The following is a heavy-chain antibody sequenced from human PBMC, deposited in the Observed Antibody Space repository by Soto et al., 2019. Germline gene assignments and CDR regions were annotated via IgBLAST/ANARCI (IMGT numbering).Heavy chain of an antibody. CDR3: ARGVLRYFDWLLYRNWFDS. J-gene: IGHJ5*01. CDR2: INHSGST. V-gene: IGHV4-34*01. D-gene: IGHD3-9*01. CDR1: GGSFSGYY. Sequence: SETLSLTCAVYGGSFSGYYWSWIRQPPGKGLEWIGEINHSGSTNYNPSLKSRVTISVDTSKNQFSLKLSSVTAADTAVYYCARGVLRYFDWLLYRNWFDSWGQGTLVTVSS.